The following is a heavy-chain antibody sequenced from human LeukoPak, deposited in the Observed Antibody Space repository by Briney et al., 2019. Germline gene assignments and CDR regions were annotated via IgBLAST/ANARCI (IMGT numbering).Heavy chain of an antibody. J-gene: IGHJ5*02. CDR1: GYTFTSYD. Sequence: ASVKVSCKASGYTFTSYDINWVRQATGQGLEWMGWMNPNSGNTGYAQKFQGRVTITTDESTSTAYMELSSLRSEDTAVYYCARESPLGSGTTRWFDPWGQGTLVTVSS. CDR2: MNPNSGNT. V-gene: IGHV1-8*03. D-gene: IGHD1-7*01. CDR3: ARESPLGSGTTRWFDP.